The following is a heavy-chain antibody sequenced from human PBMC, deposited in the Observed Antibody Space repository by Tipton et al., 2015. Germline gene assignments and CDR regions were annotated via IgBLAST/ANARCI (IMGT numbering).Heavy chain of an antibody. V-gene: IGHV4-59*01. CDR1: GDSISNYF. Sequence: TLSLTCTIPGDSISNYFWSWIRQPPGKGLEWIGYIYYSGSTNYNPSLKSRVTISVDTSKNQFSLKLSSVTAADTAVYYCARSLLYYYDSSGYDYRGYYFDYWGQGTLVTVSS. J-gene: IGHJ4*02. CDR3: ARSLLYYYDSSGYDYRGYYFDY. D-gene: IGHD3-22*01. CDR2: IYYSGST.